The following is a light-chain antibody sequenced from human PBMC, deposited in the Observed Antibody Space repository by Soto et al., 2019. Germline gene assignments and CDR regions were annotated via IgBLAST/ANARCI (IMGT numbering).Light chain of an antibody. Sequence: DIQLTQSPSFLSASVGDRVTITCRASQGFSSYLAWYQQKPGKAPKLLIYAASTLQSGVPSRFSGSGSGTEFTLTISSLQPEDFATYYCQQLNSYLPTFGQGTRLEIK. CDR3: QQLNSYLPT. CDR1: QGFSSY. V-gene: IGKV1-9*01. J-gene: IGKJ5*01. CDR2: AAS.